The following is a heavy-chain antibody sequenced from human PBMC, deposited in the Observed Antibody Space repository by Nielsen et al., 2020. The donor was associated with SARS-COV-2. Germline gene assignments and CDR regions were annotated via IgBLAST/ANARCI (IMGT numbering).Heavy chain of an antibody. D-gene: IGHD3-3*01. J-gene: IGHJ6*02. Sequence: GESLKISCKGSGYSFTSYWISWVRQMPGKGLEWMGIIYPGDSDTRYSPSFQGQVTISADKSISTAYLQWSSLKASDTAMYYCARAPYDFWSPYGMDVWGQGTTVTVSS. CDR2: IYPGDSDT. CDR1: GYSFTSYW. CDR3: ARAPYDFWSPYGMDV. V-gene: IGHV5-51*01.